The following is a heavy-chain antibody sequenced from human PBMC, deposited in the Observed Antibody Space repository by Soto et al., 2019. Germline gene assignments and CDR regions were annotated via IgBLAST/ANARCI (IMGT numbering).Heavy chain of an antibody. CDR1: GGTFSRYT. Sequence: QVQLVQSGAEVKKPGSSVKVSCKASGGTFSRYTISWVLQAPGQGLEWMGGIIPIFGTTNYAQKFQGRVTITADESTSTAYIALSSLRSDDPAVYYCASGHTYYNDSSAYRFDHWGQGTLVTVSS. D-gene: IGHD3-22*01. J-gene: IGHJ4*02. V-gene: IGHV1-69*01. CDR2: IIPIFGTT. CDR3: ASGHTYYNDSSAYRFDH.